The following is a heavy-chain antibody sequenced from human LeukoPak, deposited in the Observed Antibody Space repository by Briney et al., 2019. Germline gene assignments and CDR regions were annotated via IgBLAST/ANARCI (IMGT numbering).Heavy chain of an antibody. Sequence: PGGSLRLSCAASGLSFGFYAMSWVRQAPGKGLEWVSAISGSGGSTYYADSVKGRFTISRDNSKNTLYLQMNSLRAEDTAVYYCAKDRVLLWFGELYFDYWGQGTLVTVSS. CDR3: AKDRVLLWFGELYFDY. D-gene: IGHD3-10*01. CDR2: ISGSGGST. V-gene: IGHV3-23*01. J-gene: IGHJ4*02. CDR1: GLSFGFYA.